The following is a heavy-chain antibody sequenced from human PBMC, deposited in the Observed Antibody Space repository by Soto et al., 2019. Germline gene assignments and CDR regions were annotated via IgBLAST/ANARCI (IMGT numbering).Heavy chain of an antibody. CDR3: DNGYRAGPTGWFEP. D-gene: IGHD3-16*02. Sequence: EVQLLESGGGLVQPGESLRLSCAASGFTFIIYALTWVRQAPVKGLEWVSAISNNGSSTYYADSVKFRFTVSRDNSKNTMYMQMNSLTADDTAVYYCDNGYRAGPTGWFEPWGQRTLVNVS. J-gene: IGHJ5*02. CDR2: ISNNGSST. V-gene: IGHV3-23*01. CDR1: GFTFIIYA.